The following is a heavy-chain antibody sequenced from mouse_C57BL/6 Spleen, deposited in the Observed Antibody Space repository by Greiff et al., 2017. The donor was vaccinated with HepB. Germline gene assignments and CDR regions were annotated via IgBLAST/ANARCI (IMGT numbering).Heavy chain of an antibody. D-gene: IGHD2-1*01. J-gene: IGHJ2*01. V-gene: IGHV14-4*01. CDR1: GFNIKDDY. CDR2: IDPENGDT. CDR3: TTRDYYGNYNY. Sequence: VQLQQSGAELVRPGDSVKLSCTASGFNIKDDYMHWVKQRPEQGLEWIGWIDPENGDTEYASKFQGKATITADTSSNTAYLQLSSLTSEDTAVYYCTTRDYYGNYNYWGQGTTLTVSS.